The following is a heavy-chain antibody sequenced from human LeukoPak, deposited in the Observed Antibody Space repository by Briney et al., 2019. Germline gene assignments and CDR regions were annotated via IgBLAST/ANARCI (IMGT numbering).Heavy chain of an antibody. CDR1: GYTFTGYY. Sequence: ASVKVSCKASGYTFTGYYMHWVRQAPGQGLEWMGWINPNSGGTNYAQKFQGRVTMTRDTSISTAYMELSRLRSDDTAVYYCATACLVPAGAFDIWGQGTMVTVSS. D-gene: IGHD2-2*01. CDR2: INPNSGGT. J-gene: IGHJ3*02. CDR3: ATACLVPAGAFDI. V-gene: IGHV1-2*02.